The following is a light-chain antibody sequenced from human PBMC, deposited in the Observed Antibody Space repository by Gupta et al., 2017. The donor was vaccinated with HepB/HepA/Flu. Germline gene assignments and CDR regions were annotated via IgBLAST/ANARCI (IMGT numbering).Light chain of an antibody. Sequence: VLTQSQPSAVVPAGEPASISCRSSQSILYSNGYHYLDWYLQKPGQSPQILIYVGSNRAPGIPDRFSVSRSGTDFTLTISRVEAEDVGMYYCFHALQSPFTFGPGTRVEIK. V-gene: IGKV2-28*01. CDR3: FHALQSPFT. CDR2: VGS. J-gene: IGKJ3*01. CDR1: QSILYSNGYHY.